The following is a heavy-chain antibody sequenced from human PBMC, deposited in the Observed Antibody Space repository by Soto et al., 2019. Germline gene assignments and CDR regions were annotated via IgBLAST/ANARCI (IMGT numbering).Heavy chain of an antibody. Sequence: GESLKISCKGSGYSFTNNWIGWVRQMPGKGLEWMGIIYPGDSDTRYSPSFQGQVTISADRSISTAYLQWSSLKASDTAMYYCARVTMTTVVKPIDYWGQGTLVTVSS. D-gene: IGHD4-17*01. CDR3: ARVTMTTVVKPIDY. V-gene: IGHV5-51*01. CDR1: GYSFTNNW. J-gene: IGHJ4*02. CDR2: IYPGDSDT.